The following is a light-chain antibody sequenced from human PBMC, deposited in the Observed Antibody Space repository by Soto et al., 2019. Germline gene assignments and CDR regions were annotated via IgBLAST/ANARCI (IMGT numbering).Light chain of an antibody. CDR2: EVS. Sequence: QSALTQPPSASGSPGQSVTISCTGTSSDVGGCNYVSWYQQYPGKAPKVMIYEVSKRPSGVPDRFSGSKSGNTASLTVSGLQAEDEADYYCSSYAGSNNLGVFGGGTKLTVL. V-gene: IGLV2-8*01. J-gene: IGLJ2*01. CDR1: SSDVGGCNY. CDR3: SSYAGSNNLGV.